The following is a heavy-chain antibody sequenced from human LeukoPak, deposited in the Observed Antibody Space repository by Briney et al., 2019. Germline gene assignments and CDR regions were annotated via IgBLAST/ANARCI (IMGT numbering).Heavy chain of an antibody. CDR1: GFTFSSYS. CDR3: AELGITMIGGV. CDR2: ISSTSTYI. V-gene: IGHV3-21*01. J-gene: IGHJ6*04. Sequence: GGSLRLSCAASGFTFSSYSMNWVRQAPGKGLEWVSSISSTSTYIYYADTVKGRFTISRDNAKNSLYLQMNSLRAEDTAVYYCAELGITMIGGVWGKGTTVTISS. D-gene: IGHD3-10*02.